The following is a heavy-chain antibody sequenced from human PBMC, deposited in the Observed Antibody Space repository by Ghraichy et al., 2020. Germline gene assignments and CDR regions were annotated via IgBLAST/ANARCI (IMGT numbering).Heavy chain of an antibody. J-gene: IGHJ6*02. CDR1: GYTFTDYY. Sequence: ASVKVSCKTSGYTFTDYYTFWVRQAPGQGLEWMGWINPNSGGANYAQKFQGRVTMTRDTSIGTAYMELRRLRSDDTAVYYCARDLYGAATGMDVWGQGTTVTVSS. D-gene: IGHD2-15*01. CDR2: INPNSGGA. V-gene: IGHV1-2*02. CDR3: ARDLYGAATGMDV.